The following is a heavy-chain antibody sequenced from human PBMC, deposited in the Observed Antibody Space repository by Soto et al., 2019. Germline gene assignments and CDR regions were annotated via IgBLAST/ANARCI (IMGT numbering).Heavy chain of an antibody. J-gene: IGHJ4*02. D-gene: IGHD3-9*01. V-gene: IGHV1-18*01. CDR2: IRVFNGNT. Sequence: GASVKVSCKASGYTFASYGIGWVRQAPGQGLEWMGWIRVFNGNTSYAQKLQGRVTMTTDTSTSTAYMDLRSLRSDDTAVYYCARGHVFYDVLTGYYIGYFDYWGQGPLVTVS. CDR1: GYTFASYG. CDR3: ARGHVFYDVLTGYYIGYFDY.